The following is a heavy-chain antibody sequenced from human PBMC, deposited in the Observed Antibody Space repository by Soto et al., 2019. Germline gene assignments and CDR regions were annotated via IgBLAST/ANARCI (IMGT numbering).Heavy chain of an antibody. V-gene: IGHV4-34*01. Sequence: SETLSLTCAVYGGSFSGYYWSWIRQPPGKGPEWIGEINHSGSTNYNPSLQSRVTISVDTSKNQFSLKLSSVTAADTAVYYCARVAGNYYYGMDVWGQGTTVT. CDR1: GGSFSGYY. CDR2: INHSGST. CDR3: ARVAGNYYYGMDV. D-gene: IGHD3-10*01. J-gene: IGHJ6*02.